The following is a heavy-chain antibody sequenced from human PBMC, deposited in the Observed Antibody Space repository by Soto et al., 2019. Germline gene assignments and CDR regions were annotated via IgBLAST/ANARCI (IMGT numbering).Heavy chain of an antibody. J-gene: IGHJ6*02. D-gene: IGHD2-2*02. Sequence: SETLSLTCTVSVGSISSGDYYWSWIRRPPGKGLVWNGYIYYSGSTYYNPSLKSRVTISVDTSKNQFSLKLSSVTAADTAVYYCARGGYGSSTSCYTYYYGMDVWGQGTTVTVSS. CDR3: ARGGYGSSTSCYTYYYGMDV. CDR2: IYYSGST. V-gene: IGHV4-30-4*01. CDR1: VGSISSGDYY.